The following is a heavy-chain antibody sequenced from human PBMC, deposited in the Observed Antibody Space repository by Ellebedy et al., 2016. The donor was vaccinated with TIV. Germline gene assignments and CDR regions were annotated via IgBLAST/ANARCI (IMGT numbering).Heavy chain of an antibody. V-gene: IGHV3-23*01. CDR3: AKRGSRVKGANDFDY. CDR1: GFTFDNYS. CDR2: ISSSGRTI. D-gene: IGHD1-26*01. J-gene: IGHJ4*02. Sequence: PGGSLRLSCAASGFTFDNYSRSWVRQAPGTGLEWVSVISSSGRTIYYADSVKGRFTISRANSKNTVYLQMNSLRAEDTAVYYCAKRGSRVKGANDFDYWGQGTQVTASS.